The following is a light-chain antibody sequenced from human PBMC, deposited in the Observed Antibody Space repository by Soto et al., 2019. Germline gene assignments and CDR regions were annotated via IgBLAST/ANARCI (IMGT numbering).Light chain of an antibody. CDR1: QSVDSK. Sequence: EIVMTQSPATLSVSPGERATLSCRASQSVDSKLAWYQQKPGQGPRLLIYGASSRATGIPARFSGSGSGTEFTRTIISLQAEDFAVYYLQHYSTWLCTFGQGTKVEIK. V-gene: IGKV3-15*01. J-gene: IGKJ1*01. CDR3: QHYSTWLCT. CDR2: GAS.